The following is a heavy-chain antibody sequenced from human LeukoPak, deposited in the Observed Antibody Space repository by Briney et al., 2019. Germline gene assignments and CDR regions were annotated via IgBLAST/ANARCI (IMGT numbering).Heavy chain of an antibody. Sequence: SGTLSLTCAVSGGSISSSNWWSWVRQPPGKGLEWIGEIYHSGSTNYNPSLKSRVTISVDTSKNQFSLKLSSVTAADTAVYYCARVTYYYDSSGYYDWFDPWGQGTLVTVSS. J-gene: IGHJ5*02. V-gene: IGHV4-4*02. CDR1: GGSISSSNW. D-gene: IGHD3-22*01. CDR3: ARVTYYYDSSGYYDWFDP. CDR2: IYHSGST.